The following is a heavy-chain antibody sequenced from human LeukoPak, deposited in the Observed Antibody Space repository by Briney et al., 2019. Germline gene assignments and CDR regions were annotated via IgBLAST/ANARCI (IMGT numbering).Heavy chain of an antibody. CDR1: GFTFGSYW. V-gene: IGHV3-7*05. CDR2: IKQDGSEK. J-gene: IGHJ6*02. CDR3: ARDRGSVDSRYGMDV. D-gene: IGHD3-10*01. Sequence: GGPRRLSCAPSGFTFGSYWISWVRHAPGKGLEWVANIKQDGSEKYYVDSVKGRFTISRDNAKNSLYLQMNSLRAEDTAVYYCARDRGSVDSRYGMDVWGQGTTVTVSS.